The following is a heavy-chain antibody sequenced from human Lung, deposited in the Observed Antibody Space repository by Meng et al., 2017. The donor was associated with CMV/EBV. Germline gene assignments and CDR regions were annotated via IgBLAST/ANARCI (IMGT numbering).Heavy chain of an antibody. CDR1: GGSISSSTYY. D-gene: IGHD1-1*01. J-gene: IGHJ4*02. CDR3: ARDLEY. CDR2: LYDSGST. Sequence: HVQESGPGLGRPSETLSLTCSVSGGSISSSTYYWAWIRQPPGKGLEWIGSLYDSGSTYYHPSLKSRVTISVDTSKTYFSLKLRSVTAADTAVYYCARDLEYWGQGTLVTVSS. V-gene: IGHV4-39*07.